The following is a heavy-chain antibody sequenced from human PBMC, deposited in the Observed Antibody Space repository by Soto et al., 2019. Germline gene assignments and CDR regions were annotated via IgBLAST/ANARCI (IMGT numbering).Heavy chain of an antibody. J-gene: IGHJ6*02. CDR3: ARDTRDGDGYYGMDV. Sequence: ASVKVSCKASGYTFTSYGISWVRQAPGQGLEWMGWISAYNGNTNYAQKLQGRVTMTTDTSTSTAYMELRSLRSDDTAVYYCARDTRDGDGYYGMDVWGQGTTVTVSS. CDR2: ISAYNGNT. D-gene: IGHD7-27*01. V-gene: IGHV1-18*01. CDR1: GYTFTSYG.